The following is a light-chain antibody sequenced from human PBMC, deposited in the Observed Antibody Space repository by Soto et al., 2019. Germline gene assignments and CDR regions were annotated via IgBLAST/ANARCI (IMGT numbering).Light chain of an antibody. Sequence: EIVMTQSPATLSVSPGERAPLSCRASQSVSSNLAWYQQKPGQAPRLLIYDASNRATGIPARFSGSGCGTEFTLTISSLEPEDFAVYYCQQYGSSPPITFGQGTRLEIK. CDR1: QSVSSN. CDR3: QQYGSSPPIT. J-gene: IGKJ5*01. V-gene: IGKV3D-15*01. CDR2: DAS.